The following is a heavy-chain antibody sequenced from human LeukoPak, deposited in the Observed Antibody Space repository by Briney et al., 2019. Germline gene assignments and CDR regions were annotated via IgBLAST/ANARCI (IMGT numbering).Heavy chain of an antibody. CDR1: GFTFSNFG. Sequence: GGSLRLSCEASGFTFSNFGMHWVRQAPGKGLEWVAVMRSDGSNKQYADSVEGRFTISRDNSENMLYLQMNSLRDEDTAVYFCARDSPGAPNDLDYWGQGTLVTVSS. V-gene: IGHV3-33*01. J-gene: IGHJ4*02. CDR3: ARDSPGAPNDLDY. CDR2: MRSDGSNK. D-gene: IGHD1-1*01.